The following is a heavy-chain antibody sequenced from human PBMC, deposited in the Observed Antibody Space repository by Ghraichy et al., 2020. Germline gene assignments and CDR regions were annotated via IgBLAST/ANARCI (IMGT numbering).Heavy chain of an antibody. J-gene: IGHJ3*02. CDR2: IYSGGNT. CDR1: GFTVSSKY. D-gene: IGHD2-2*01. V-gene: IGHV3-66*01. CDR3: AKGYCSSASCRGAFDI. Sequence: GESLNISCAASGFTVSSKYMSWVRQAPGKGLECVSVIYSGGNTYYADSVKGRFTISRDSAENTLYLQMSSLRAEDTAVYYCAKGYCSSASCRGAFDIWGQGTMVTVSS.